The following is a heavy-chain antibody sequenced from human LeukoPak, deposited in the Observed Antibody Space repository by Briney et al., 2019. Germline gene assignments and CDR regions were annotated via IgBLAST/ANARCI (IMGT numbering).Heavy chain of an antibody. CDR3: ARVAPSNWNGYFDY. CDR2: INHSGST. Sequence: PSETLSLTCAVYGGSFSGYYWSWIRQPPGKGLEWIGEINHSGSTSYNPSLKSRVTISVDTSKNQFSLKLSSVTAADTAVYYCARVAPSNWNGYFDYWGQGNLVTVSS. V-gene: IGHV4-34*01. CDR1: GGSFSGYY. J-gene: IGHJ4*02. D-gene: IGHD1-1*01.